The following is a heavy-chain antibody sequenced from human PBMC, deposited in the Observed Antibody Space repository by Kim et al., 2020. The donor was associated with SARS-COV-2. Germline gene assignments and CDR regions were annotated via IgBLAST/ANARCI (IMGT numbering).Heavy chain of an antibody. D-gene: IGHD3-22*01. Sequence: SVKVSCTASGGTFSNYAISWVRQAPGQGLEWMGEIIPLYGTLNDAQKFQDRLKIIADESTTTVYMELSSLTSADTAVYYCARGSSGWLDPWGQGTLVTVSS. CDR2: IIPLYGTL. CDR1: GGTFSNYA. V-gene: IGHV1-69*13. J-gene: IGHJ5*02. CDR3: ARGSSGWLDP.